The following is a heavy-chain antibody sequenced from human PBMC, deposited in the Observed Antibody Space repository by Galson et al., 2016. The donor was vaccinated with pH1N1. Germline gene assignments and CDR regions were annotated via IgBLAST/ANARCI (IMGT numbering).Heavy chain of an antibody. D-gene: IGHD3-3*01. CDR1: GYTFTAYQ. J-gene: IGHJ4*02. Sequence: SVKVSCKASGYTFTAYQMHWLRQAPGLGLEWMGWIKPNTGDTAYAQKFQGRVTMTSDTSISTAYMEVTSLRSDDTAVYYCARDWSGYYIDDWGQGTVVTVSS. V-gene: IGHV1-2*02. CDR3: ARDWSGYYIDD. CDR2: IKPNTGDT.